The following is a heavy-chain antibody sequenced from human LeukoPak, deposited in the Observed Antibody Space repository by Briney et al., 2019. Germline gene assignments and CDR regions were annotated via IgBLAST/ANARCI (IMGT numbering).Heavy chain of an antibody. CDR1: AFIFSGHW. CDR3: AKRGEDPVDLDY. CDR2: IKEDGSER. V-gene: IGHV3-7*03. D-gene: IGHD3-16*01. Sequence: GGSLRLSCEGSAFIFSGHWMNWVRQTPGKGLEWVASIKEDGSERQYVDSVKGRFSISRDNTKGSLFLQLNSLRAEDTAVYYCAKRGEDPVDLDYWGQGTLVTVSS. J-gene: IGHJ4*02.